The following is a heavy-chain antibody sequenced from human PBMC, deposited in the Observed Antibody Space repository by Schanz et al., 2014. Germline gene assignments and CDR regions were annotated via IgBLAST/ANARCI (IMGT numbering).Heavy chain of an antibody. Sequence: QVQLQESGPGLVKPSGTLSLTCAFSGGFISSINWWSWVRQSPGTGLEWIGNIYSSGSTNYNPSLKSRVTISGDTSKNQFSLRLSSVTAADTAVYYCARSPGDFPGWFDSWGQGTLVTVSS. D-gene: IGHD4-17*01. J-gene: IGHJ5*01. V-gene: IGHV4-4*02. CDR2: IYSSGST. CDR3: ARSPGDFPGWFDS. CDR1: GGFISSINW.